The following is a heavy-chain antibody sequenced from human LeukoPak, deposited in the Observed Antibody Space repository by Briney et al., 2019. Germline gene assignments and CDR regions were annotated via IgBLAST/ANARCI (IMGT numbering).Heavy chain of an antibody. J-gene: IGHJ4*02. CDR1: GDSISSYY. D-gene: IGHD1-26*01. CDR2: IYYSGST. V-gene: IGHV4-59*01. CDR3: ARGGWSLDY. Sequence: SETLSLTCTVSGDSISSYYWSWIRQPPGKGLEWVGYIYYSGSTSYNPSLKSRVTISVDTSKNQFSLKLSSVTAADTAVYYCARGGWSLDYWGQGTLVTVSS.